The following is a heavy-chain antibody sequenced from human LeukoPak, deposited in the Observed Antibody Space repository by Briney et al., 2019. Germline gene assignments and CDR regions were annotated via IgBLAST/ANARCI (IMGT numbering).Heavy chain of an antibody. Sequence: PGGSLRLSCAASGFTFSSYWMHWVRQAPGKGLVWVSRINSDGSTTNYADSVKGRFTISRVNAKNTLYLQMNSLRADDTAVYYCARSRWLDAFDYWGQGTLVTVSS. D-gene: IGHD6-19*01. CDR3: ARSRWLDAFDY. J-gene: IGHJ4*02. V-gene: IGHV3-74*01. CDR2: INSDGSTT. CDR1: GFTFSSYW.